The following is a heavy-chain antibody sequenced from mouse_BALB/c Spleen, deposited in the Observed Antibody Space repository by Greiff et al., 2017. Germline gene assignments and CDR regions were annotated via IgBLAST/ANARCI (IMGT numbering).Heavy chain of an antibody. CDR2: ISDGGSYT. CDR1: GFTFSDYY. V-gene: IGHV5-4*02. D-gene: IGHD2-1*01. Sequence: EVKLVESGGGLVKPGGSLKLSCAASGFTFSDYYMYWVRQTPEKRLEWVATISDGGSYTYYPDSVKGRFTISRDNAKNNLYLQMSSLKSEDTAMYYCARAYGNYGYFDVWGAGTTVTVSS. CDR3: ARAYGNYGYFDV. J-gene: IGHJ1*01.